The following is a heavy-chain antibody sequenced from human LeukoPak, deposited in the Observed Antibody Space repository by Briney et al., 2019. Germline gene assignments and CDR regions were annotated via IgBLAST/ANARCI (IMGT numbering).Heavy chain of an antibody. CDR3: TTPYASGIDY. Sequence: GGSLRLSCAASGFPFSYAWMTWVRQAPGKGLEWVGRIKGKSNGATTDYAAPVKGRFTISRDDSKNTLYLQMNSLKTEDTAVYYCTTPYASGIDYWGQGTLVTVSS. CDR2: IKGKSNGATT. D-gene: IGHD3-10*01. J-gene: IGHJ4*02. V-gene: IGHV3-15*01. CDR1: GFPFSYAW.